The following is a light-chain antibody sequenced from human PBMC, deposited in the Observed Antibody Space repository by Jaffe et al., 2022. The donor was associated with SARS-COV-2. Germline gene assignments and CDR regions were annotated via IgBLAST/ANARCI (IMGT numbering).Light chain of an antibody. J-gene: IGKJ2*01. Sequence: EIVLTQSPGTLSLSPGERATLSCRASQGVGSSYLAWYQQKPGQAPRLLIYGASSRATGIPDRFSGSGSGADFTLTISRLEPEDFAVYYCQQYGSSPPYTFGQGTKLEIK. CDR3: QQYGSSPPYT. CDR2: GAS. CDR1: QGVGSSY. V-gene: IGKV3-20*01.